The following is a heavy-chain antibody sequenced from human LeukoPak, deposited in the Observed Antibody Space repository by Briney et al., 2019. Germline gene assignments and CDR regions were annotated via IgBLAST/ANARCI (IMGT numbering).Heavy chain of an antibody. D-gene: IGHD3-22*01. J-gene: IGHJ3*02. Sequence: PSETLSLTCTVYGGSISSSSYYWGWIRQPPGKGLEWIGSIYYSGSTYYNPSLKSRVTISVDTSKNQFSLKLSSVTAADTAVYYCARDFHRYYYDSSGYNAFDIWGQGTMVTVSS. CDR3: ARDFHRYYYDSSGYNAFDI. V-gene: IGHV4-39*07. CDR2: IYYSGST. CDR1: GGSISSSSYY.